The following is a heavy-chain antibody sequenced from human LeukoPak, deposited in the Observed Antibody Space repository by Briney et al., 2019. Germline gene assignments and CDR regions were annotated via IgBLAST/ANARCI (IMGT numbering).Heavy chain of an antibody. J-gene: IGHJ3*02. D-gene: IGHD2-2*01. CDR1: GGTFSSYA. Sequence: ASVKVSCKASGGTFSSYAISWVRQAPGQGLEWMGIINPSGGGTSYAQKFQGRVTMTRDTSTSTVYMELSSLRSEDTAVYYCARAYCSSTSCSDAFDIWGQGTMVTVSS. V-gene: IGHV1-46*01. CDR2: INPSGGGT. CDR3: ARAYCSSTSCSDAFDI.